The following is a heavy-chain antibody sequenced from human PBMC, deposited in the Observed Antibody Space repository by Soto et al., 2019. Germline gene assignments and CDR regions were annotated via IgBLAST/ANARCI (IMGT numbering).Heavy chain of an antibody. CDR1: GFTFSSYW. J-gene: IGHJ4*02. Sequence: EVQLVESGGGLVQPGGSLRLSCAASGFTFSSYWMHWVRQAPGKGLVWVSRINSDGSSTSYADSVKGRFTISRDNAKNTLYLQLNSLRAEDTAVYYCARESGGEDCPDYWGQGTLVTVSS. CDR2: INSDGSST. CDR3: ARESGGEDCPDY. D-gene: IGHD2-21*02. V-gene: IGHV3-74*01.